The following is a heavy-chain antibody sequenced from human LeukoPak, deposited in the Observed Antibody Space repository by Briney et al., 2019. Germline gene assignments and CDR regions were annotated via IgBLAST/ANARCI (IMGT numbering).Heavy chain of an antibody. CDR3: SRENGAFSPFGY. Sequence: SETLSLTCGVSGGSITSTSWWSWVRQPPGQGLEWIGEVSLSGLTNYNPSLSSRVTMALDSSKNHLSLHLTSVTAADTAVYYCSRENGAFSPFGYWGQGYLVTVLS. V-gene: IGHV4-4*02. J-gene: IGHJ4*02. CDR1: GGSITSTSW. D-gene: IGHD2-8*01. CDR2: VSLSGLT.